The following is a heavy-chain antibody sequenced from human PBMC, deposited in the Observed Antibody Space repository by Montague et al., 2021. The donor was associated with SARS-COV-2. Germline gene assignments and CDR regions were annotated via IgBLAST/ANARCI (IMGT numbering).Heavy chain of an antibody. J-gene: IGHJ5*02. Sequence: SETLSLTCDVDDDSMGVYYWSWIQQPPGKGLEWIGYLYYRGSTSNNPSLRSRVTISADTSKNQVSLKMTSVTTADTAVYYCARDQHDYGWFDPWGQGTLVTVSS. CDR1: DDSMGVYY. CDR3: ARDQHDYGWFDP. D-gene: IGHD4-17*01. V-gene: IGHV4-59*01. CDR2: LYYRGST.